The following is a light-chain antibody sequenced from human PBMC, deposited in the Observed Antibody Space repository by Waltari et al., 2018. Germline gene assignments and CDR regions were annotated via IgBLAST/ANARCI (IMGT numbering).Light chain of an antibody. CDR1: SSNIGAGND. CDR3: QSFDNSLSVPYV. V-gene: IGLV1-40*01. J-gene: IGLJ1*01. Sequence: QSVLTQPPSVSGAPGQRVTIPCTGSSSNIGAGNDVHWYQPLPGSAPKLLISANTNRPAGVPDRFSGSKSGTSASLAITGLQAEDEGDYYSQSFDNSLSVPYVFGTGTKVTVL. CDR2: ANT.